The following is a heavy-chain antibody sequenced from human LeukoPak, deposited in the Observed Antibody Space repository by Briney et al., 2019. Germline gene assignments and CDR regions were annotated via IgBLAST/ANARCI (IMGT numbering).Heavy chain of an antibody. Sequence: GESLKISCKGSGYSFTNHWIGWVRQMPGKGLEWMGIIYPGDSDTTYSPSFQGQVTISADKSISTAYLQWSSLKASDTAMYYCARRVHRVGSYSSHADHWGQGTLVTVSS. V-gene: IGHV5-51*01. D-gene: IGHD1-26*01. CDR3: ARRVHRVGSYSSHADH. J-gene: IGHJ1*01. CDR2: IYPGDSDT. CDR1: GYSFTNHW.